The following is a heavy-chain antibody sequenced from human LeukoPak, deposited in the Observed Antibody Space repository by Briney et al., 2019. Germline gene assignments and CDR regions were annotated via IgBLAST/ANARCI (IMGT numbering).Heavy chain of an antibody. D-gene: IGHD1-26*01. J-gene: IGHJ6*03. V-gene: IGHV3-48*01. CDR3: ARADSGSYYYYYYYMDV. CDR1: GFTFSSYS. CDR2: ISSSSSTI. Sequence: QTGGSLRLSCAASGFTFSSYSMNWVRQAPGKGLEWVSYISSSSSTIYYADSVKGRFTISRDNAKNSLYLQMNSLRAEDTAVYYCARADSGSYYYYYYYMDVWGKGTTVTVSS.